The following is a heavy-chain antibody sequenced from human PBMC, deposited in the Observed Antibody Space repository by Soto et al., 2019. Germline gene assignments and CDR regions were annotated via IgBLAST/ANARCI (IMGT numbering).Heavy chain of an antibody. J-gene: IGHJ3*02. Sequence: ASVKVSCKASGGTFSSYAISWVRQAPGQGLEWMGGIIPIFGTANYAQKFQGRVTITADESTGTAYMELSSLRSEDTAVYYCAGDSSLTGNACDIGGQGTMVTVPS. D-gene: IGHD7-27*01. CDR3: AGDSSLTGNACDI. CDR2: IIPIFGTA. V-gene: IGHV1-69*13. CDR1: GGTFSSYA.